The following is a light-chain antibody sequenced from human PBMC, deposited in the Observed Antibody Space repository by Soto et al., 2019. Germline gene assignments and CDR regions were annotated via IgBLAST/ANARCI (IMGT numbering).Light chain of an antibody. CDR3: QQYASSPYT. CDR1: QSISSSY. J-gene: IGKJ2*01. V-gene: IGKV3-20*01. CDR2: GAS. Sequence: EIGLNQSPGTLSLSPGERATLSCRASQSISSSYLAWYQQKPGQAPRLLIYGASRRATGIPDRFSGRESGTDFTLTITTLEPEDSAVYFCQQYASSPYTFGQGTKVDVK.